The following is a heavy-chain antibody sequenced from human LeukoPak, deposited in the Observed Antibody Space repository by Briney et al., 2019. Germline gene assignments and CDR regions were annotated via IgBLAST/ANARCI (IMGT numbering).Heavy chain of an antibody. J-gene: IGHJ5*02. V-gene: IGHV4-30-4*07. CDR3: ARVGYYGSAAHSP. D-gene: IGHD3-10*01. CDR2: IYYSGST. Sequence: NPSETLSLTCAVSGGSISSGGYSWSWIRQPPGKGLEWIGYIYYSGSTYYNPSLKSRVTISVDTSKNQFSLKLSSVTAADTAVYYCARVGYYGSAAHSPWGQGTLVTVSS. CDR1: GGSISSGGYS.